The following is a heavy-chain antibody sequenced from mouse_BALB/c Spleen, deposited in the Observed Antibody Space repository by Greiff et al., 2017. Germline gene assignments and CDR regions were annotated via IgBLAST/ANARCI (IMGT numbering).Heavy chain of an antibody. Sequence: VQLQQSGPELVKPGASVKMSCKASGYTFTSYYIHWVKQRPGQGLEWIGWIYPGDGSTKYNEKFKGKTTLTADKSSSTAYMLLSSLTSEDSAIYFCARDSLLRLPLYAMDYWGQGTSVTVSS. J-gene: IGHJ4*01. V-gene: IGHV1S56*01. D-gene: IGHD1-2*01. CDR1: GYTFTSYY. CDR3: ARDSLLRLPLYAMDY. CDR2: IYPGDGST.